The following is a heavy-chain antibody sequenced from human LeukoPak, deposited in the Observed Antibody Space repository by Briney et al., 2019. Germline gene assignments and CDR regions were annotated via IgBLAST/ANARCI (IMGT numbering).Heavy chain of an antibody. V-gene: IGHV1-18*01. CDR3: ARAPDDYDFWSGPFDY. CDR2: ISAYNGST. CDR1: GYTFTSYS. Sequence: ASVKVSCKASGYTFTSYSITWVRQAPGQGLESMGWISAYNGSTNYAQNLQGRVTMTTDTSTSTAYMELRSLRSDDTAVYYCARAPDDYDFWSGPFDYWGRGTLVTVSS. J-gene: IGHJ4*02. D-gene: IGHD3-3*01.